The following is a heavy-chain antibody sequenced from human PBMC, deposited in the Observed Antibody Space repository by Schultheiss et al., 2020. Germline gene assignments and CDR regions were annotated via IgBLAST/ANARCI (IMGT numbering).Heavy chain of an antibody. Sequence: SQTLSLTCAVSGYSISSGYYWGWLRQPPGKGLEWIASLHPSGHTYYNTSLKSRVTISVDKFKNQFSLKLRSATDADTAVYYCAIDPDDSDFDYWGQGNRGTVSS. D-gene: IGHD2-15*01. CDR2: LHPSGHT. V-gene: IGHV4-38-2*02. J-gene: IGHJ4*02. CDR3: AIDPDDSDFDY. CDR1: GYSISSGYY.